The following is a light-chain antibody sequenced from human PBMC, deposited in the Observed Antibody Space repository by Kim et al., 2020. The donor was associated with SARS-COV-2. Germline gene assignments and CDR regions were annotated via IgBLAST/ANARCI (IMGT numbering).Light chain of an antibody. J-gene: IGLJ2*01. CDR3: QAWESSTAV. Sequence: SYELTQPPSVYVSPGQTASITCSGDKLGDKYACWYQQKPGQSPVLVIYQDSKRPSGIPERFSGSNSGNTATLTISGTQAMDEADYYCQAWESSTAVFGGGTQLTVL. CDR2: QDS. CDR1: KLGDKY. V-gene: IGLV3-1*01.